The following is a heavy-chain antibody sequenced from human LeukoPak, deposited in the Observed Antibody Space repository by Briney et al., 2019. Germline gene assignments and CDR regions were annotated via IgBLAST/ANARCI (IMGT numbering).Heavy chain of an antibody. Sequence: SVKVSCKASGGTFSSYAISWVRQAPGQGLEWMGGIIPIFGTANYAQKFQGRVTITTDESTSTAYMELSSLRSEDTAVYYCARLEGDYRGYSYGYDRYWGQGTLVTVSS. CDR2: IIPIFGTA. CDR3: ARLEGDYRGYSYGYDRY. D-gene: IGHD5-18*01. J-gene: IGHJ4*02. CDR1: GGTFSSYA. V-gene: IGHV1-69*05.